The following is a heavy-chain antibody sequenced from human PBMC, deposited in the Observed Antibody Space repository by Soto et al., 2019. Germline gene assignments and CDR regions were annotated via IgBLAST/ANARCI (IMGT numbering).Heavy chain of an antibody. CDR1: GFTVSTKY. D-gene: IGHD3-16*01. V-gene: IGHV3-66*01. CDR2: IYSGGST. J-gene: IGHJ4*02. Sequence: EVQLVESGGGLVQPGGSLRLSCAASGFTVSTKYMSWVRQAPGKGLEWVSVIYSGGSTFYADSVRGRFTISRDNSKNTVNLQMNSLRAEYTAVYYCARYPWAADYWGQGTLVTVSS. CDR3: ARYPWAADY.